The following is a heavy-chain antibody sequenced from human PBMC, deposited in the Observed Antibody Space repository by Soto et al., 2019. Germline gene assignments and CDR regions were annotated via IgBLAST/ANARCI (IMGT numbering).Heavy chain of an antibody. Sequence: QVQLQESGPGLVKPSETLSLTCTVSGGSISSYFWSWIRQPPGKGLEWIGSIYYSGSTNYNPSLKSRVTISLDTSNNQFALRLSSVTAADTAAYYCARGRVAGYWGQGTLVTVSS. J-gene: IGHJ4*02. D-gene: IGHD3-16*01. CDR1: GGSISSYF. CDR3: ARGRVAGY. V-gene: IGHV4-59*01. CDR2: IYYSGST.